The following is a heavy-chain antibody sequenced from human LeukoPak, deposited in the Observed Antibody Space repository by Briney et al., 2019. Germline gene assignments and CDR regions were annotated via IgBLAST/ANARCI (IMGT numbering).Heavy chain of an antibody. CDR1: GYTFSGTGWY. CDR3: ARDGPAQMVDLDY. J-gene: IGHJ4*02. Sequence: ASVKVSCKASGYTFSGTGWYLYWLRQAPGQGLECMGWIHPNNGDTAYALKFEGRVAMTRDTSISTAYMELRRLRPDDTAVYFCARDGPAQMVDLDYWGQGTLVTVSS. CDR2: IHPNNGDT. D-gene: IGHD3-10*01. V-gene: IGHV1-2*02.